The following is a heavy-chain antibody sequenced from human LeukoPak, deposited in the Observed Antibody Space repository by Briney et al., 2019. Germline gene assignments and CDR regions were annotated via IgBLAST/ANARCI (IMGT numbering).Heavy chain of an antibody. CDR1: GYTFSNYG. Sequence: ASVKVSCKASGYTFSNYGITWVRQAPGQGLEWMGWISAYNGNTNSARKLQGRITMTTETSTSTGYMELRSLRSDDTAVYYCARNVVPAAMSLDYWGQGTLVTVSS. D-gene: IGHD2-2*01. CDR3: ARNVVPAAMSLDY. CDR2: ISAYNGNT. J-gene: IGHJ4*02. V-gene: IGHV1-18*01.